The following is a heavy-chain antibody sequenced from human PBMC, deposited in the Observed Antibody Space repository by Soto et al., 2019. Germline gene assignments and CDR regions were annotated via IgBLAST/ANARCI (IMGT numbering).Heavy chain of an antibody. CDR1: GFTFDDYA. CDR2: ISWNSGSI. D-gene: IGHD5-18*01. V-gene: IGHV3-9*01. J-gene: IGHJ4*02. CDR3: AKDSARRGYSYGCDY. Sequence: EVQLVESGGGLVQPGRSLRISCAASGFTFDDYAMHWVRQAPGKGLEWVSGISWNSGSIGYADSVKGRFTISRDNAKNSLYLQMNSLRAEDTALYYCAKDSARRGYSYGCDYWGQGTLVTVSS.